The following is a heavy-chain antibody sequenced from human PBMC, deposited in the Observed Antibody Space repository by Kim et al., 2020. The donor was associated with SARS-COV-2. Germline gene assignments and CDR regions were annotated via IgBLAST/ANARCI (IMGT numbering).Heavy chain of an antibody. CDR2: GDYSGST. J-gene: IGHJ4*02. Sequence: SETLSLTCTLSGGSISGYYWSWIRQPPGKGLDWIGYGDYSGSTNYNPSLKSRVTMSVDTSKNQFSLQLSSVTAADTAGYYCARRAAADFYFDYWGQGTLV. CDR3: ARRAAADFYFDY. V-gene: IGHV4-59*01. D-gene: IGHD6-13*01. CDR1: GGSISGYY.